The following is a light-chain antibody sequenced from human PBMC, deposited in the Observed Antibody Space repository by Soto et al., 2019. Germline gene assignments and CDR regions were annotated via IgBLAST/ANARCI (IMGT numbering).Light chain of an antibody. CDR3: QQFNNWPRT. V-gene: IGKV3-15*01. CDR1: QSVSSK. Sequence: EIVLTQSPVTLSVSPGERVTLSCRASQSVSSKLAWYQQEPGQAPRLLIYDASTRATGIPARFSGSGSGTEFTLTISSLQSEDFAVYYCQQFNNWPRTFGQGTKVDIK. J-gene: IGKJ1*01. CDR2: DAS.